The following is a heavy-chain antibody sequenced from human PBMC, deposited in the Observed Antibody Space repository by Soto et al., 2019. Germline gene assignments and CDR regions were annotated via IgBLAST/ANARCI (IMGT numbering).Heavy chain of an antibody. D-gene: IGHD3-10*01. CDR1: GFTFRSYG. Sequence: QVQLEESGGGVVQPGMSLRLSCAASGFTFRSYGMYWVRQAPGKGLEWVAVIWYDGSNKYYADSVKGRFTISRDNSKNTLYLQMDSLRAEDTAVYYCARVQGRWYGSGSYQGMDVWGQGTTVTVS. V-gene: IGHV3-33*01. CDR3: ARVQGRWYGSGSYQGMDV. CDR2: IWYDGSNK. J-gene: IGHJ6*02.